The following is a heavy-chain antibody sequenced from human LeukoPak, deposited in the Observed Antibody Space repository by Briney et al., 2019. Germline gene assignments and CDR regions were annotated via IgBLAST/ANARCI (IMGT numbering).Heavy chain of an antibody. CDR2: IYYSGST. V-gene: IGHV4-39*01. D-gene: IGHD1-1*01. CDR1: GGSISSSSYY. CDR3: ARQIPINWNDGDY. J-gene: IGHJ4*02. Sequence: TSETLSLTCTVSGGSISSSSYYWGWIRQPPGKGLEWIGSIYYSGSTYYNPSLKSRVTISVDTSKNQFSLKLSSVTAADTAVYYCARQIPINWNDGDYWGQGTLVTVSS.